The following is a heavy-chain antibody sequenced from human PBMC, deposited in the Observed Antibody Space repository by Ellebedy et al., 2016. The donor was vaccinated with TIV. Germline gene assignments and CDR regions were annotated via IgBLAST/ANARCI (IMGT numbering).Heavy chain of an antibody. CDR3: ARDLHFAFDY. V-gene: IGHV3-21*01. J-gene: IGHJ4*02. Sequence: GESLKISCAASGFTFSSYNMNGVRQAPGKGLEWVSSISSNSGNKYCADSVEGRFTISRDNARNSLYWQMNSLRAEDTAVYYRARDLHFAFDYWGRGTLVTVSS. CDR2: ISSNSGNK. CDR1: GFTFSSYN.